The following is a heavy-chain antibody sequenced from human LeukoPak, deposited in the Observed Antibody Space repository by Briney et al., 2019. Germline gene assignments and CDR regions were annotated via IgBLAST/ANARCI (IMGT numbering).Heavy chain of an antibody. CDR1: GYTFTSYD. D-gene: IGHD6-13*01. CDR2: ITPYNGNT. V-gene: IGHV1-18*01. CDR3: AREAAAGVYFEY. J-gene: IGHJ4*02. Sequence: ASVKVPCKASGYTFTSYDISWVRQAPGQGLEWMGWITPYNGNTNYAHNLRDRVTMTTDTSTTTAYLELRSLTSDDTAIYYCAREAAAGVYFEYWGQGTLVTVSS.